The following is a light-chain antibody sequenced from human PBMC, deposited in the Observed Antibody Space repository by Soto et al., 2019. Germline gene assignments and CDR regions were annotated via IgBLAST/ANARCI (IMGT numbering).Light chain of an antibody. CDR1: QSISTW. V-gene: IGKV1-5*03. J-gene: IGKJ1*01. Sequence: DIQMTQSPSTLSASVGDRVTITCRASQSISTWLAWYQQKPGKAPNLLIYKASSLESGVPSRFSGSGSGTEFTLTISSLQPDDFATYYCQQSTSYSRTFGQGTKVEIK. CDR3: QQSTSYSRT. CDR2: KAS.